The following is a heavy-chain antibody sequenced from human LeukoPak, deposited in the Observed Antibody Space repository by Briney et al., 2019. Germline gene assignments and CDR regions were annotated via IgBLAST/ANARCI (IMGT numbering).Heavy chain of an antibody. CDR2: ITSSGGST. D-gene: IGHD3-16*01. CDR1: GFSFSSYA. CDR3: ANRGGGHYFDY. V-gene: IGHV3-23*01. J-gene: IGHJ4*02. Sequence: GGSLRLSCAASGFSFSSYAMSWVRQAPGKGLEWVSGITSSGGSTSYADSVKGRFTISRDNSKNTLYLQMNRLRADDTAVYYCANRGGGHYFDYWGQGTLVTVSS.